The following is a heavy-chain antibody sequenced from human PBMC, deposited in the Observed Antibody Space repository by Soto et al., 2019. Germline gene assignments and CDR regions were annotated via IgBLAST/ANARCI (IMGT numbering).Heavy chain of an antibody. CDR1: GFSFDDHY. V-gene: IGHV3-11*01. D-gene: IGHD1-26*01. CDR2: ISSNGGTT. J-gene: IGHJ5*02. Sequence: PWGSLRLSCAGSGFSFDDHYMEWIRQPPGKGLEWVSYISSNGGTTYYADSVKGRFTISRDNARGSLFLQMNNLGAEDTAVYYCAGARNGFAVSYYDHHWGQGTLVTVSS. CDR3: AGARNGFAVSYYDHH.